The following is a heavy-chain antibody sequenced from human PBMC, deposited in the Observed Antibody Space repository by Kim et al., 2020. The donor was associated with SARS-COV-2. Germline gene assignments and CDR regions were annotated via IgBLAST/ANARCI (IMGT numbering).Heavy chain of an antibody. CDR3: ARDGSGSPHAFDI. CDR1: GGTFSSYA. CDR2: IIPIFGTA. D-gene: IGHD3-10*01. J-gene: IGHJ3*02. Sequence: SVKVSCKASGGTFSSYAISWVRQAPGQGLEWMGGIIPIFGTANYAQKFQGRVTITADESTSTAYMELSSLRSEDTAVYYCARDGSGSPHAFDIWGQGTMVTVSS. V-gene: IGHV1-69*13.